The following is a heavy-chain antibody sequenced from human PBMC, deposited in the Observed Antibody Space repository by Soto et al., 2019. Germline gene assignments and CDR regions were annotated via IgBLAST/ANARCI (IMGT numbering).Heavy chain of an antibody. CDR2: ISSSSSYI. D-gene: IGHD7-27*01. V-gene: IGHV3-21*01. CDR3: ASLTGDDAFDI. Sequence: GGSLRLSCAASGFTFSSYSMNWVRQAPGKGLEWVTSISSSSSYIYYADSVKGRFTISRDNAKNSLYLQMNSLRAEDTAVYYCASLTGDDAFDIWGQGTMVTVSS. CDR1: GFTFSSYS. J-gene: IGHJ3*02.